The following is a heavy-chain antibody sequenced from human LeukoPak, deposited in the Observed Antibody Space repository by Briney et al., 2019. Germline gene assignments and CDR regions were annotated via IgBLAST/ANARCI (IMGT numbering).Heavy chain of an antibody. CDR2: IYYSGST. CDR1: GGSISSGDYY. CDR3: AVYCSSTSCYARRAFDI. D-gene: IGHD2-2*01. V-gene: IGHV4-39*01. J-gene: IGHJ3*02. Sequence: SQTLSLTCTVSGGSISSGDYYWGWIRQPPGKGLEWIGSIYYSGSTYYNPSLKSRVTISEDTSKNQFSLKLSSVTAADTAVYYCAVYCSSTSCYARRAFDIWGQGTTVTVSS.